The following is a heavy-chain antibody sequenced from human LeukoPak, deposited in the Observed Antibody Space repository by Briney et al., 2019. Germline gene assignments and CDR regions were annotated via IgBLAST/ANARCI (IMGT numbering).Heavy chain of an antibody. D-gene: IGHD3-10*01. V-gene: IGHV4-34*01. CDR3: ARSYYGSGSYYNWFDP. J-gene: IGHJ5*02. Sequence: PSETLSPTCVVSGGSLSGSFSSYFWTWIRQPPGKGLEWIGEINRRGNTNYNPSLKSRVTMSVDTSKNDLSLELTSLTAADTAVYYCARSYYGSGSYYNWFDPWGQGTLVTVSS. CDR2: INRRGNT. CDR1: GGSLSGSFSSYF.